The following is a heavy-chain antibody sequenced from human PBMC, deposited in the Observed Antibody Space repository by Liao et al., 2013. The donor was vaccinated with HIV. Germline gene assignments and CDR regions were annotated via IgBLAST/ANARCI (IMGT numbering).Heavy chain of an antibody. Sequence: QVQLQQWGAGLLKPSETLSLTCAVYGGSFSGYYWIWIRQSPGKGLEWIGRIYTSGSTTYNPSLKSRVTISLDTSKNQFSLKLSSVTAADTAVYYCASYYDSSGLYFDYWGQGTLITVSS. CDR3: ASYYDSSGLYFDY. J-gene: IGHJ4*02. CDR2: IYTSGST. D-gene: IGHD3-22*01. V-gene: IGHV4-59*10. CDR1: GGSFSGYY.